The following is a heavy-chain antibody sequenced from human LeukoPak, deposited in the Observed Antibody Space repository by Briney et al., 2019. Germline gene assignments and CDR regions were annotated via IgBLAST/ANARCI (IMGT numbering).Heavy chain of an antibody. CDR1: GFTFSTYW. CDR3: AELGITMIGGV. J-gene: IGHJ6*03. Sequence: GGSLRLSCAASGFTFSTYWMYWVRQVPGKGLEWVSRIKPDGSYTVQADSVKGRFTISRDNAKNTLFLQMNSLRAEDTAIYYCAELGITMIGGVWGKGTTVTIS. CDR2: IKPDGSYT. V-gene: IGHV3-74*01. D-gene: IGHD3-10*02.